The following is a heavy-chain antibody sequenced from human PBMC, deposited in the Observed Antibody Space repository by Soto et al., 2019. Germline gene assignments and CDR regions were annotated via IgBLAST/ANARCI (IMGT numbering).Heavy chain of an antibody. Sequence: PGGSLRLSCAASGFTFSIYSMNWVRQAPGKGLEWVSNIWYDGNKKYYADSVKGRFTISRDNSKNTLYLQMNSLRAEDTALYYCATDGINWGFDSWGQGTLVTVSS. V-gene: IGHV3-33*08. CDR3: ATDGINWGFDS. J-gene: IGHJ4*02. CDR2: IWYDGNKK. D-gene: IGHD3-16*01. CDR1: GFTFSIYS.